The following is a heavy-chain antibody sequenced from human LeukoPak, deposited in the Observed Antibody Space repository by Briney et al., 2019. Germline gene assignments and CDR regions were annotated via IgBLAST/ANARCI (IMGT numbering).Heavy chain of an antibody. CDR2: ISYDGSNK. D-gene: IGHD3-22*01. CDR1: GFTFSSYA. V-gene: IGHV3-30-3*01. J-gene: IGHJ4*02. CDR3: ARDVHIYDSSGYCFDY. Sequence: GGSLRLSCAASGFTFSSYAMHWVRQAPGKGLEWVAVISYDGSNKYYADSVKGRFTISRDNSKNTLYLQMNSLRAEDTAVYYCARDVHIYDSSGYCFDYWGQGTLVTVSS.